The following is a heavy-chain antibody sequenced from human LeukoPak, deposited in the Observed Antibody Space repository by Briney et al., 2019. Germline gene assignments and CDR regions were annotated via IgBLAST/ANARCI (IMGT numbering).Heavy chain of an antibody. J-gene: IGHJ1*01. CDR3: TTARGSQLQYFQH. CDR1: GFTFSNAW. Sequence: KTGGSLRLSCAASGFTFSNAWMSWVRQAPGKGLEWVGRIKSRTDGGTTDYATPVKGRFTISRDDSKNTLYLQMNSLKTEDTAVYYCTTARGSQLQYFQHWGQGTLVTVSS. CDR2: IKSRTDGGTT. V-gene: IGHV3-15*01. D-gene: IGHD4-23*01.